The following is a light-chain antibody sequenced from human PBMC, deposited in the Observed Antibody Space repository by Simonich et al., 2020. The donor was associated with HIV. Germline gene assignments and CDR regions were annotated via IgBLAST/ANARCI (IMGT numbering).Light chain of an antibody. CDR1: QSVLSSSNNKNY. CDR3: QQYYSTPQT. Sequence: DIVMTQSPDSLAVSLGERATINCKSSQSVLSSSNNKNYLAWYQQKPGQPPNLLIYWASTRESGVPDRFSGSGSETDFTLTINSLQAEDVAVYYCQQYYSTPQTFGQGTKVEIK. V-gene: IGKV4-1*01. CDR2: WAS. J-gene: IGKJ1*01.